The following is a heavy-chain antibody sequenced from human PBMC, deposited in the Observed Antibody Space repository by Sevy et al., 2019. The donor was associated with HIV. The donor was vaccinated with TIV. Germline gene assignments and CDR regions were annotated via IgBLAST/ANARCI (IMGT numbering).Heavy chain of an antibody. Sequence: GGYLRLSCAASGFTFSSYGMHWVRQAPGKGLEWMAVISYEGSNKYYADSVKGRFTISRDNSKNRLYLQMNSLRAEDTVVYYCAKRWSDGPNRDDYDSSGYGAFDIWGQGTMVTVSS. CDR1: GFTFSSYG. D-gene: IGHD3-22*01. CDR3: AKRWSDGPNRDDYDSSGYGAFDI. CDR2: ISYEGSNK. J-gene: IGHJ3*02. V-gene: IGHV3-30*18.